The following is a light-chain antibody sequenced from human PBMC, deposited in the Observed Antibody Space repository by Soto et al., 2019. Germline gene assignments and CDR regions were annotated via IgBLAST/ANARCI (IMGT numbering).Light chain of an antibody. V-gene: IGKV3-20*01. Sequence: VLTQSPGTLSLSPGERATLSCRASQSVSRYLVWYQRKPGQAPRLLIYGASSRASGIPDRFSGSGSGTDFTLTINRLGPEDSAVYYCQQFDTSPYTFGHGTKLEIK. CDR1: QSVSRY. CDR3: QQFDTSPYT. J-gene: IGKJ2*01. CDR2: GAS.